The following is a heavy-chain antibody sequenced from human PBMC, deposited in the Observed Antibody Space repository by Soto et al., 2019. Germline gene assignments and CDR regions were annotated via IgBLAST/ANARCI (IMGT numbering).Heavy chain of an antibody. CDR1: GFTFSSYA. V-gene: IGHV3-30-3*01. D-gene: IGHD3-3*01. Sequence: QVQLVESGGGVVQPGRSLRLSCAASGFTFSSYAMHWVRQAPGKGLEWVAVISYDGSNKYYADSVKGRFTISRDNSKNSVYLQMNSLRAEDTAVYYCARDQTLGRFFGVVIGDYGMDVWGQGTTVTVSS. CDR2: ISYDGSNK. J-gene: IGHJ6*02. CDR3: ARDQTLGRFFGVVIGDYGMDV.